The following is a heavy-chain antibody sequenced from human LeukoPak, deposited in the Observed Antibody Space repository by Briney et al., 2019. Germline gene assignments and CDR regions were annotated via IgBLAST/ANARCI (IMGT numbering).Heavy chain of an antibody. D-gene: IGHD5-18*01. Sequence: SETLSLTCTVSGGSISSGDRYWSWIRQSPGRGLEWIGYIYSTGNTYYNPSLKSRVIISVDTSKNQFSLELNSVTAADTAVYYCARDSYSYGYGGFDYWGQGILVTVSS. V-gene: IGHV4-30-4*01. CDR1: GGSISSGDRY. CDR2: IYSTGNT. CDR3: ARDSYSYGYGGFDY. J-gene: IGHJ4*02.